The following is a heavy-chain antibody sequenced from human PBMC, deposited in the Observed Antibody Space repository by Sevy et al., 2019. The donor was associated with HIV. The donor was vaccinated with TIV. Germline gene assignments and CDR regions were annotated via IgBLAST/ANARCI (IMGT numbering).Heavy chain of an antibody. CDR2: ISAYNGNT. J-gene: IGHJ4*02. Sequence: ASVKVSCKASGYTFTSYGISWVRQAPGQGLEWMGWISAYNGNTNYAQKLQGRVTMTTDTSTSTAYMELRSLRSDDTAVYYCARYQPWGVVIVNFDYWGQGTLVTVSS. CDR3: ARYQPWGVVIVNFDY. D-gene: IGHD3-3*01. CDR1: GYTFTSYG. V-gene: IGHV1-18*01.